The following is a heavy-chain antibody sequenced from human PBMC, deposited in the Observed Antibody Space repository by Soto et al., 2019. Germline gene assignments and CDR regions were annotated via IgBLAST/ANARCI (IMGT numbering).Heavy chain of an antibody. CDR2: IFHRGNT. CDR1: GGSVSSVNYS. Sequence: PSETLSLTCAVSGGSVSSVNYSWNYIRQPPGKGLEWIGYIFHRGNTHYTSPLKSRVTISVARSKHQFSPKLSSVTAADTAVYYCARYCSGGSCYSDAFDIWGQGTMVTVSS. CDR3: ARYCSGGSCYSDAFDI. V-gene: IGHV4-30-2*01. J-gene: IGHJ3*02. D-gene: IGHD2-15*01.